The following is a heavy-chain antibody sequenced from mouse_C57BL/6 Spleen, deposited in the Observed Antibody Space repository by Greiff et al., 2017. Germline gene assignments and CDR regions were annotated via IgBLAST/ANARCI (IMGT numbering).Heavy chain of an antibody. CDR2: IRNKANGYTT. V-gene: IGHV7-3*01. CDR1: GFTFTDYY. CDR3: ASYYYYATGFAY. J-gene: IGHJ3*01. Sequence: EVKLVESGGGLVQPGGSLSLSCAASGFTFTDYYMSWVRQPPGKALEWLGFIRNKANGYTTEYSASVKGRFTISIDNSQSILYLQMNALRAEDSATYYCASYYYYATGFAYWGQGTLVTVSA. D-gene: IGHD2-4*01.